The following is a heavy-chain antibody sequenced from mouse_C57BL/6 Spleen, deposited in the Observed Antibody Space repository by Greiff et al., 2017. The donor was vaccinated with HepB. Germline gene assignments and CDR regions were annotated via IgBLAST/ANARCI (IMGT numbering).Heavy chain of an antibody. CDR1: GYTFTSYW. CDR3: ARRPITTVVRGYYFDY. Sequence: QVQLQQPGAELVKPGASVKLSCKASGYTFTSYWMQWVKQRPGQGLEWIGEIDPSDSYTNYNQKFKGKATLTVDTSSSTAYMQLSSLTSEDSAVYYCARRPITTVVRGYYFDYWGQGTTLTVSS. V-gene: IGHV1-50*01. D-gene: IGHD1-1*01. CDR2: IDPSDSYT. J-gene: IGHJ2*01.